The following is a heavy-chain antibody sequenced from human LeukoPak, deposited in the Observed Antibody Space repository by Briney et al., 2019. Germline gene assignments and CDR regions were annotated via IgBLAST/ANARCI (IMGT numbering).Heavy chain of an antibody. V-gene: IGHV4-34*01. CDR3: ARGYCSSTSCYLYGMGV. CDR2: INHSGST. J-gene: IGHJ6*02. Sequence: SETLSLTCAVYGGSFSGYYWSWIRQPPGKGLEWIGEINHSGSTNYNPSLKSRVTISVDTSKNRFSLKLSSVTAADTAVYYCARGYCSSTSCYLYGMGVWGQGTTVTVSS. CDR1: GGSFSGYY. D-gene: IGHD2-2*01.